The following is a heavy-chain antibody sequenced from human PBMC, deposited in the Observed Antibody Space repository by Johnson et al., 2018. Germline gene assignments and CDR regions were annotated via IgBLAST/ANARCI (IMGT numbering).Heavy chain of an antibody. CDR1: GFAFNNYD. Sequence: VQLVQSGGVLVQPGGSLRLSCAASGFAFNNYDMNWVRQIPEEGLEWVSFIGSGSRGVHYADSVKGRFTISRDNSKNTLYLQMNSLRAEDTAVYYCARGDIVVVVVAREYFQHWGQGTLVTVSS. V-gene: IGHV3-48*01. D-gene: IGHD2-15*01. CDR3: ARGDIVVVVVAREYFQH. J-gene: IGHJ1*01. CDR2: IGSGSRGV.